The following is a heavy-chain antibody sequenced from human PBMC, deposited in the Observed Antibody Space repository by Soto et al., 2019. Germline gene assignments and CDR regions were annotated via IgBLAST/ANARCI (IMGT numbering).Heavy chain of an antibody. CDR2: ISTYNGNT. Sequence: GASVKVSCKASGYTFTTYDISWVRQAPGQGLEWMGRISTYNGNTNYPQSLQGRLTMTTDTSTTTAYMELRSLRSDDTAVYYCARDPYHVVVVTAALDDWGQGTLVTVSS. CDR1: GYTFTTYD. CDR3: ARDPYHVVVVTAALDD. V-gene: IGHV1-18*01. D-gene: IGHD2-21*02. J-gene: IGHJ4*02.